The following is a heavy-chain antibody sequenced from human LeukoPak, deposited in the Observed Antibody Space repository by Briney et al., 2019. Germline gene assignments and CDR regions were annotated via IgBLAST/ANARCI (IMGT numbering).Heavy chain of an antibody. V-gene: IGHV3-7*01. CDR3: ARRQGAFDY. CDR1: GFTLSSYW. CDR2: IKQDGNEK. Sequence: GGSLRLSCAASGFTLSSYWMTWVRQAPGKGLEWVANIKQDGNEKYYVDSVKGRFTISRDNAKSSLYLQMNSLRAEDTAVYYCARRQGAFDYWGQGTLVTVSS. J-gene: IGHJ4*02.